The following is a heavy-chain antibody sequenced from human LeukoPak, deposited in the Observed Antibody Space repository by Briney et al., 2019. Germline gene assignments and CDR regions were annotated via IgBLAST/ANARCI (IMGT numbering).Heavy chain of an antibody. CDR3: ARDGYSSAGDLGY. V-gene: IGHV1-2*02. D-gene: IGHD6-25*01. J-gene: IGHJ4*02. CDR2: ISPNSGGT. Sequence: ASVKVSCKASGYTFTGYYMHWVRQAPGQGLEWMGWISPNSGGTNYAQKFQGRVTMTRDTSISTAYMELSRLRSDDTAVYYCARDGYSSAGDLGYWGQGTLVTVSS. CDR1: GYTFTGYY.